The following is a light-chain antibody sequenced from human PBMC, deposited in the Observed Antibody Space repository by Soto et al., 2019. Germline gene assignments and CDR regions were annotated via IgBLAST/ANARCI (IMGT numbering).Light chain of an antibody. CDR1: QTISSSY. V-gene: IGKV3-20*01. CDR2: GSS. J-gene: IGKJ1*01. CDR3: QDYASSPTWT. Sequence: EIVLTQSPGTLSLSPGERATLSCRASQTISSSYLAWYLQKPGQAPRLLIYGSSTRATGIPDRFSGGGSGTDFTLTINRLEPEDFAVYYCQDYASSPTWTFGQGTKVEVK.